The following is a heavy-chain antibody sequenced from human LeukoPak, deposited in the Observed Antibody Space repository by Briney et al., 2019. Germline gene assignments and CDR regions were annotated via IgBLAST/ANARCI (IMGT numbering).Heavy chain of an antibody. V-gene: IGHV4-39*01. CDR1: GGSISSSSYY. CDR3: AQGNYDILTGYPPSWFDP. D-gene: IGHD3-9*01. CDR2: IYYSGST. Sequence: SETLSLTCTVSGGSISSSSYYWGWIRQPPGKGLEWIGSIYYSGSTYYNPSLKSRVTISVDTSKNQFSLKLSSVTAADTAVYYCAQGNYDILTGYPPSWFDPWGQGTLVTVSS. J-gene: IGHJ5*02.